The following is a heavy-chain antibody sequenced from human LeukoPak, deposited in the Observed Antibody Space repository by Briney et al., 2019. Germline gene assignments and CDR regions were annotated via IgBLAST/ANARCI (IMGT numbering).Heavy chain of an antibody. V-gene: IGHV3-74*01. CDR2: IESDGGRT. J-gene: IGHJ3*02. CDR1: GFTFSHYW. D-gene: IGHD2-2*01. Sequence: PGGSLRLSCAASGFTFSHYWMHWVRQAPGKGLVWVSRIESDGGRTDYADSLRGRFTISRDNAKNTLYLEMNSLRAEDTAVYYCARGREYCSSTSCRDAFDIWGLGTMVTVSS. CDR3: ARGREYCSSTSCRDAFDI.